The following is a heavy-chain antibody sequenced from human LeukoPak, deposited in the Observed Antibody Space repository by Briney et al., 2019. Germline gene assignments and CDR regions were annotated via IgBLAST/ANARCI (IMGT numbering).Heavy chain of an antibody. CDR3: ARDRPYYDSSGYYYVHSPDAFDI. CDR1: GGSISSYY. V-gene: IGHV4-59*12. CDR2: IYYSGST. D-gene: IGHD3-22*01. J-gene: IGHJ3*02. Sequence: SETLSLTCTVSGGSISSYYWSWIRQPPGKGLEWIGYIYYSGSTNYNPSLKSRVTISVDTSKNQFSLQLNSVTPEDTAVYYCARDRPYYDSSGYYYVHSPDAFDIWGQGTMVTVSS.